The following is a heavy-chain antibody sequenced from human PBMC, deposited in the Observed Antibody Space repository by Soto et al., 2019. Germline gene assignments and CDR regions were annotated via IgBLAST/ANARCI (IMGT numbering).Heavy chain of an antibody. V-gene: IGHV1-18*01. CDR3: ARGKADCSSTSCYVRYYGMDV. J-gene: IGHJ6*02. CDR2: ISGNNGDT. D-gene: IGHD2-2*01. Sequence: SVKVSCKASGYTFTSYGLSWVRQAPGQGLEWMGWISGNNGDTNYAQKLQGRLTMTTDTSTSTAYMELRSLRSDDTAVYYCARGKADCSSTSCYVRYYGMDVWGQGTTVTV. CDR1: GYTFTSYG.